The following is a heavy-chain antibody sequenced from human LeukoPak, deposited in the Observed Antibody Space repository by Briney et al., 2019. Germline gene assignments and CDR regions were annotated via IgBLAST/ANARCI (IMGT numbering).Heavy chain of an antibody. CDR3: ATEGKMVRGVYTDY. V-gene: IGHV1-18*01. CDR2: ISAYNGNT. CDR1: GYTFTSYG. J-gene: IGHJ4*02. Sequence: VASVKVSCKASGYTFTSYGISWVRQAPGQGLEWMGWISAYNGNTNYAQKLQGRVTMTADTSTDTVYMELSSLRSEDTAVYYCATEGKMVRGVYTDYWGQGTLVTVSS. D-gene: IGHD3-10*01.